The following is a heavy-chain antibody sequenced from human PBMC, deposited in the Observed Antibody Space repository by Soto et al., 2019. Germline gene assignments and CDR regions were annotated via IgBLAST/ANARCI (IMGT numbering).Heavy chain of an antibody. D-gene: IGHD3-10*01. CDR1: GDSIRIASYS. Sequence: QLQLQESGPGLVKTSQTLSLTCAVSGDSIRIASYSWSWIRQPPGKGLEWVAYITHQGFTYFNPSLKSRLCISVDTSKNQLSLTLTSVTAADTAVYYCAKDRGTRRGAFDVWGRGALVTVSS. CDR2: ITHQGFT. V-gene: IGHV4-30-2*01. CDR3: AKDRGTRRGAFDV. J-gene: IGHJ3*01.